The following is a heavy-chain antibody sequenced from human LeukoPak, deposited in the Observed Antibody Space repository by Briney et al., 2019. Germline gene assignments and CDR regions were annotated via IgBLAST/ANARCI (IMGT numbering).Heavy chain of an antibody. Sequence: SETLSLTCAVYGGSFSGYYWSWIRQPPGKGLDWMGEINHSGSTNYNPSPKNRVTISVDTSKNQLPLKLSSVTAADTAVYYCASGRYDFWSGPSYFDYWGQGKLVTASS. CDR1: GGSFSGYY. CDR3: ASGRYDFWSGPSYFDY. J-gene: IGHJ4*02. D-gene: IGHD3-3*01. V-gene: IGHV4-34*01. CDR2: INHSGST.